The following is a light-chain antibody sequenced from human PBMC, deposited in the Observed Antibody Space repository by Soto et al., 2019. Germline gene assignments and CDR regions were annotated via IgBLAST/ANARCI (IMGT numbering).Light chain of an antibody. V-gene: IGLV1-44*01. J-gene: IGLJ1*01. CDR2: NNH. CDR1: SSNIGSKT. Sequence: QSVLTQAPSASGTPGQRVSISCSGSSSNIGSKTVNWYQQLPGMAPKLLLFNNHQRPSGVHDRFSGSKSGTSDSLAISGLQSEDEADYYCAALDGSLNDGVFASGSNFTVL. CDR3: AALDGSLNDGV.